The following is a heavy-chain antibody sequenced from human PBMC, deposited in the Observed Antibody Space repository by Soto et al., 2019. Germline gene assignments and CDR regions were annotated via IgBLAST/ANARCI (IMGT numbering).Heavy chain of an antibody. CDR3: ARGRAGNGNLDS. CDR2: IYYSGRT. Sequence: QVQLQESSPGLVKPSQTLSLTCTVSGGSISSSGYYWSWVRQHPGKGLEWIGYIYYSGRTYYNSSLKSRLSISVDTSKNQFSMKLSSVTAADTAVYYCARGRAGNGNLDSWGQGTLVTVSS. D-gene: IGHD1-1*01. CDR1: GGSISSSGYY. V-gene: IGHV4-31*03. J-gene: IGHJ4*02.